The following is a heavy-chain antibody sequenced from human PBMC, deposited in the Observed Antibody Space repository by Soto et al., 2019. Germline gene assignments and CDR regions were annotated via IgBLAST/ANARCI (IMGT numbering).Heavy chain of an antibody. CDR3: ARTNDYNWGINWVDY. J-gene: IGHJ4*02. CDR1: GFTFSTYG. CDR2: ISYNGGST. Sequence: VQLLESGGGLERPGGSLRLSCAASGFTFSTYGMTWVRQAPGKGLEWVSGISYNGGSTYYADSVKGRFTISRDNSKNTLYLQMNNLRAEDTAVYYCARTNDYNWGINWVDYWGQGTLVTVSS. D-gene: IGHD7-27*01. V-gene: IGHV3-23*01.